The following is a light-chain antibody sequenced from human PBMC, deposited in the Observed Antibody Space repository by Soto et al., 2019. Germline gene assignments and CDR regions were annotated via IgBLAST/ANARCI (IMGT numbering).Light chain of an antibody. J-gene: IGKJ1*01. CDR3: QQYGSSPWT. V-gene: IGKV3-20*01. CDR1: HSVGSNY. CDR2: GAS. Sequence: IVMTHSPATLSVSPGEMVTLSFGAIHSVGSNYLAGYQQKPCQAPRLLIHGASSRATGIPDRFSGSGSGTDFTLTISRLEPEDFAVYYCQQYGSSPWTFGQGTKVDTK.